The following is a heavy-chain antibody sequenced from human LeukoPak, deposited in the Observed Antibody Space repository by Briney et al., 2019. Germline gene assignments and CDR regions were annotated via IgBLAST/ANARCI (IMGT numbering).Heavy chain of an antibody. CDR3: ARGAYPSIAAAGTSRNYYYYGMDV. Sequence: SETLSLTCAVYGGSFSGYYWSWIRQPPGTGQEWIWEINHSGSTNYNPSLKSRVTISVDTSKNQCSLKLSSVTAADTAVYYCARGAYPSIAAAGTSRNYYYYGMDVWGQGTTVTVSS. V-gene: IGHV4-34*01. J-gene: IGHJ6*02. D-gene: IGHD6-13*01. CDR2: INHSGST. CDR1: GGSFSGYY.